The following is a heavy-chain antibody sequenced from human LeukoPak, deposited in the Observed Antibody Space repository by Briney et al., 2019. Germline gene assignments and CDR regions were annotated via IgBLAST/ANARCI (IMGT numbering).Heavy chain of an antibody. Sequence: GASAKVSCKASGYTFTSYGISWVRQAPGQGLEWMGWISAYNGNTNYAQKLQGRVTMTTDTSTSTAYMELRSLRSDDTAVYYCALRGGGYSYGRYVYYFDYWGQGTLVTVSS. CDR1: GYTFTSYG. CDR3: ALRGGGYSYGRYVYYFDY. D-gene: IGHD5-18*01. J-gene: IGHJ4*02. V-gene: IGHV1-18*01. CDR2: ISAYNGNT.